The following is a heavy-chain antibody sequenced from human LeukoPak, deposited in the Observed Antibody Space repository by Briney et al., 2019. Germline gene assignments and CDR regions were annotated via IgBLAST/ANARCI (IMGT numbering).Heavy chain of an antibody. CDR2: IYYNGAS. V-gene: IGHV4-59*01. D-gene: IGHD2-8*01. Sequence: PWETLSLTCTVSGGSMSNSYWTWIRQSPGEGLEWSALIYYNGASDYNPSLWSRVTISIDTSRNQFSLSLRSVAAADTAVYYCAKDIGQINGRGWFDRWGQGTLVTVSS. J-gene: IGHJ5*02. CDR1: GGSMSNSY. CDR3: AKDIGQINGRGWFDR.